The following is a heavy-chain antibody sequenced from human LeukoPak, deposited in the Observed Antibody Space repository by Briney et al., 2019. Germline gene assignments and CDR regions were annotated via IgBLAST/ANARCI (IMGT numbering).Heavy chain of an antibody. D-gene: IGHD3-10*02. CDR1: GGSIERYY. J-gene: IGHJ4*02. CDR3: ARDRHANYVSDYFDL. Sequence: PSQTLSLTRTFSGGSIERYYWSCIRQAAGKGLEWIGRIHSSWSTNYNASLMGRVTMSVDTSKNQVSLKLSSVTAADTAVYYCARDRHANYVSDYFDLWGQGALVTVSS. CDR2: IHSSWST. V-gene: IGHV4-4*07.